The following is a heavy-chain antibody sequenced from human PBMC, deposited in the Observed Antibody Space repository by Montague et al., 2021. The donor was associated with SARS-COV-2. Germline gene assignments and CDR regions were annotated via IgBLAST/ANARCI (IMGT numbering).Heavy chain of an antibody. Sequence: SLRLSCAASGFTFSSYAMHWVRRAPGKGLEWVAVISYDGSNKYYADSVKGRFTISRDNSKNALYLQMNSLRAEDTAVYYCARDQGGAFDIWGQGTMVTVSS. CDR2: ISYDGSNK. CDR3: ARDQGGAFDI. V-gene: IGHV3-30*04. CDR1: GFTFSSYA. D-gene: IGHD3-16*01. J-gene: IGHJ3*02.